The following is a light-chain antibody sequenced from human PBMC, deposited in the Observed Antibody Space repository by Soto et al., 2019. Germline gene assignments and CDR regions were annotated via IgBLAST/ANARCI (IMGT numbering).Light chain of an antibody. CDR2: DAS. V-gene: IGKV1-13*02. CDR3: QQFNSYPYT. J-gene: IGKJ2*01. CDR1: QGISSV. Sequence: AIQLTQSPSSLPASVGDRVTITCRASQGISSVLAWYQQKPRKAPKLLIYDASSLESGVPSRFSGSGSGTDFTLTISSLQPEDFATYYCQQFNSYPYTFGQGTKLEIK.